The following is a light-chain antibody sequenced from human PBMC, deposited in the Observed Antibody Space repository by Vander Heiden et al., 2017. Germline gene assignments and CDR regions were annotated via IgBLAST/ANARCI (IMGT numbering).Light chain of an antibody. CDR1: QSISSY. CDR3: QLNDSTPPFT. V-gene: IGKV1-39*01. J-gene: IGKJ3*01. CDR2: AAS. Sequence: DIQMTQSPSSLSASVGDRVTITCRASQSISSYLNWYQQKPGKAPKLLIYAASSLQSGVPSRFSGSGYGTDFTLTISSRQPEDFAPYYCQLNDSTPPFTFGHGTKVDIK.